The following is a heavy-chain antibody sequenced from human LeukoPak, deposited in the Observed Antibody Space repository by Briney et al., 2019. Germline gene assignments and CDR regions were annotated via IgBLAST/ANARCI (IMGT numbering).Heavy chain of an antibody. Sequence: PGGSLRLSCAVSGFTFSSNWMSWVRQAPGKGLEWVANIKQDGSEKYYVDSMKGRFTISRDNAKNSLYLQMNSLRAEDTALYYCAKDMHTYGIKGVGYWGQGTQVTVSS. J-gene: IGHJ4*02. CDR1: GFTFSSNW. CDR2: IKQDGSEK. CDR3: AKDMHTYGIKGVGY. V-gene: IGHV3-7*03. D-gene: IGHD5-18*01.